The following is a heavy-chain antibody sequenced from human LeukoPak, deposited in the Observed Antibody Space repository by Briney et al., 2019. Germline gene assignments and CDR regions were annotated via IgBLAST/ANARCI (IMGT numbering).Heavy chain of an antibody. Sequence: SETLSLTCTVSGGSISSYYWSWIRQPPGKGLEWIGYIYYSGSTNYNPSLKSRVTISVDTSKNQFSLKLSSVTAADTAVYYCARGGIVTMVRGVILWFDPWGQGTLVTVSS. CDR1: GGSISSYY. CDR3: ARGGIVTMVRGVILWFDP. D-gene: IGHD3-10*01. V-gene: IGHV4-59*12. CDR2: IYYSGST. J-gene: IGHJ5*02.